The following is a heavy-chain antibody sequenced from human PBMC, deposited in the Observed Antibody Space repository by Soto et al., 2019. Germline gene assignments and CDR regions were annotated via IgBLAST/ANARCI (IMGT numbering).Heavy chain of an antibody. CDR3: AKGGSAYCSGGTCYHPFDY. CDR1: GFTFTSYA. J-gene: IGHJ4*02. V-gene: IGHV3-23*01. D-gene: IGHD2-15*01. Sequence: PGGSLRLSCAASGFTFTSYAMHWIRQAPGKGLEWVSTISGGGDYTFNVDSVKGRFTISRDNSKNTLYLQMSSLRADDTAVYYCAKGGSAYCSGGTCYHPFDYWGQGTLVTVSS. CDR2: ISGGGDYT.